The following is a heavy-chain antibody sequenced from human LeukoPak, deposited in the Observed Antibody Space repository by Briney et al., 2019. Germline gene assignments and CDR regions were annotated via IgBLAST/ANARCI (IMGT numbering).Heavy chain of an antibody. J-gene: IGHJ1*01. CDR1: GGSISSGGYY. CDR2: IYYSGST. Sequence: PSETLSLTCTVSGGSISSGGYYWSWIRQHPGKGLEWIGYIYYSGSTYYNPSLKSRVTISVDTSKNQFSLKLSSVTAADTAVYYCASRYCSSTSCYKRRAYFQHWGQGTLVTVSS. D-gene: IGHD2-2*02. V-gene: IGHV4-31*03. CDR3: ASRYCSSTSCYKRRAYFQH.